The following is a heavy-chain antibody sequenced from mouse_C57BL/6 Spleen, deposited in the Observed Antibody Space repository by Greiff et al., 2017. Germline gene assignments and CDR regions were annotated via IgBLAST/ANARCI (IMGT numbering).Heavy chain of an antibody. CDR2: ISDGGSYT. D-gene: IGHD1-1*01. CDR3: ARDLITTVAAPFAY. V-gene: IGHV5-4*01. Sequence: EVQLVESGGGLVKPGGSLKLSCAASGFTFSSYAMSWVRQTPEKRLEWVATISDGGSYTYYPDNVKGRFTISRDNAKNNLYLQMSHLKSEDTAMYYCARDLITTVAAPFAYWGQGTLVTVSA. CDR1: GFTFSSYA. J-gene: IGHJ3*01.